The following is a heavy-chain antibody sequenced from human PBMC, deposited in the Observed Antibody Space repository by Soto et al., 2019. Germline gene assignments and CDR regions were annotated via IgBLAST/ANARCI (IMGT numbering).Heavy chain of an antibody. CDR3: ARHGTMIAFWAFDI. CDR2: IDPSDSYT. CDR1: GYSFTSYW. J-gene: IGHJ3*02. V-gene: IGHV5-10-1*01. Sequence: GESLKISCNGSGYSFTSYWISWVRQMPRKGLEWMGRIDPSDSYTNYSPSFQGHVTISADKSISTAYLQWSSLKASDTAMYYCARHGTMIAFWAFDIWGQGTMVTV. D-gene: IGHD3-22*01.